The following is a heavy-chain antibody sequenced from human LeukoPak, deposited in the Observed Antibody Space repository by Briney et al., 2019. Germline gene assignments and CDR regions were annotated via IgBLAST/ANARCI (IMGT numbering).Heavy chain of an antibody. Sequence: SETLSLTCTVSGGSISSGGYYWSWIRQPPGKGLEWIGYIYHSGTTYYNPSLKSRVTISVDRSKNQFSLNLNSVTAADTAVYYCVRNVWGSHHYFDYWGQGTLVTVSS. CDR2: IYHSGTT. V-gene: IGHV4-30-2*01. CDR1: GGSISSGGYY. CDR3: VRNVWGSHHYFDY. J-gene: IGHJ4*02. D-gene: IGHD3-16*02.